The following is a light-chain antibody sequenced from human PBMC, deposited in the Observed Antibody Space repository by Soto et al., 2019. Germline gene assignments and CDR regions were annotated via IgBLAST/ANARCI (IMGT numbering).Light chain of an antibody. V-gene: IGKV3-20*01. CDR3: PQYGSAPLT. CDR1: QSVSSSY. Sequence: EIVLTQSPGTLSLSPGERATLSCRASQSVSSSYLAWYQQKPGQAPRLLIYGASSRATGIPDRFSGSGSGTDFTLTISRLEPEDFAVYYWPQYGSAPLTFGGGTKVESK. CDR2: GAS. J-gene: IGKJ4*01.